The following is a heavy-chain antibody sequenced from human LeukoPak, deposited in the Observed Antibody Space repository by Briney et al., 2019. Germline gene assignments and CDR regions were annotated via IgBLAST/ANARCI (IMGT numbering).Heavy chain of an antibody. CDR1: GGSISSSSTNC. V-gene: IGHV4-39*01. D-gene: IGHD1-26*01. J-gene: IGHJ4*02. CDR3: ASHVSGSKYRFDS. Sequence: PSETLSLTCAVSGGSISSSSTNCWTWVRQSPGKGLEWIGNIYYSGNTYYNPSLKSRVTLSVDTSKNQFSLKLSSVTAADTAVYYCASHVSGSKYRFDSWGQGTLVTVSS. CDR2: IYYSGNT.